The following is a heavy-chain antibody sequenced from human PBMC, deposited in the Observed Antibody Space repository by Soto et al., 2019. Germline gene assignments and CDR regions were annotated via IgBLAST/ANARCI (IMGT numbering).Heavy chain of an antibody. CDR3: ARDPTGSSWPYYFDS. J-gene: IGHJ4*02. Sequence: PGGSLRLSCAASGSTFGSYWMDWVRQAPGKGLEWVSRINGDGRRTTYAYSVKGRFTISRYNAGNTLFLQMISLRAEDSAVYYCARDPTGSSWPYYFDSWGQGTLVAVSS. CDR2: INGDGRRT. CDR1: GSTFGSYW. D-gene: IGHD6-13*01. V-gene: IGHV3-74*03.